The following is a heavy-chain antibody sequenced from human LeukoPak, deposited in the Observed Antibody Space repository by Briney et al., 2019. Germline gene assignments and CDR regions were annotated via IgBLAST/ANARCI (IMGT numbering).Heavy chain of an antibody. CDR1: GYTFTSYD. D-gene: IGHD3-3*01. CDR3: ARDSPPYYDFWSGPRGMDV. V-gene: IGHV1-8*01. J-gene: IGHJ6*03. Sequence: ASAKVSCKASGYTFTSYDINWVRQATGQGLEWMGWMNPNSGNTGYAQKFQGRVTMTRNTSISTAYMELSSLRSEDTAVYYCARDSPPYYDFWSGPRGMDVWGKGTTVTVSS. CDR2: MNPNSGNT.